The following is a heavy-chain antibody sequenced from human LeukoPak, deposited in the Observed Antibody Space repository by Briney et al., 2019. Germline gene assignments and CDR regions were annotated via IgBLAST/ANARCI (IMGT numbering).Heavy chain of an antibody. CDR1: GYTFTGSY. CDR2: INPNSGGT. D-gene: IGHD3-22*01. J-gene: IGHJ4*02. Sequence: ASVKVSCKASGYTFTGSYMHWVRQAPGRGLEWMGWINPNSGGTNYAQKFQGRVTMTGDTSISTAYMELSRLKSDDTAFYYCAKYYYDSYEGYYFDYWGQGTLVTVSS. CDR3: AKYYYDSYEGYYFDY. V-gene: IGHV1-2*02.